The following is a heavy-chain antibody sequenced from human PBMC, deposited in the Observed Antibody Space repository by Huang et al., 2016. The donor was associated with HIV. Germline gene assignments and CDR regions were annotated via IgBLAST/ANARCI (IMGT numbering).Heavy chain of an antibody. Sequence: EVQLVQSGAEVKKPGESLKISCKASGYTFPNYWIGWVRQMPGKGLEWMWIIYAGDSDTRYSPSFQGQFTISADKSTSTAYLQWSSLKASDTAMYYCARPDYGDYDAFDIWGQGTMVTVSS. D-gene: IGHD4-17*01. CDR3: ARPDYGDYDAFDI. CDR1: GYTFPNYW. J-gene: IGHJ3*02. V-gene: IGHV5-51*01. CDR2: IYAGDSDT.